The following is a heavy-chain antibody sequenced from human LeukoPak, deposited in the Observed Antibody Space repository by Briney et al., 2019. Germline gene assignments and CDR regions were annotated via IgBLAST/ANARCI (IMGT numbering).Heavy chain of an antibody. CDR2: IKQDGSER. V-gene: IGHV3-7*01. Sequence: PVGSLRLSCAASGFIFTDYGMHCVRQAPRKGPGWVANIKQDGSERYYVDSVKGRFTISRDNAKNSLYLQMNSLRAEDTAVYYCAREGGHSTDFDYWGQGPLVTVSS. CDR1: GFIFTDYG. J-gene: IGHJ4*02. CDR3: AREGGHSTDFDY. D-gene: IGHD2/OR15-2a*01.